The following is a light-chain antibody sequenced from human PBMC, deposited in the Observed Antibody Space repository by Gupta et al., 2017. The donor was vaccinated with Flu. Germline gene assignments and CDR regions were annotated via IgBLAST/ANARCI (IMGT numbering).Light chain of an antibody. Sequence: LVPTQSPAASASLGASVNLTCTPSSGHSKYAIAWHQQQPGKGSRFLLKLHSDGSHSKGDGFPDRFSSSISGAGRYPTIANLQSDDEGDYYCQTRGTGLEVFGGGTKLTVL. J-gene: IGLJ3*02. CDR1: SGHSKYA. CDR3: QTRGTGLEV. CDR2: LHSDGSH. V-gene: IGLV4-69*01.